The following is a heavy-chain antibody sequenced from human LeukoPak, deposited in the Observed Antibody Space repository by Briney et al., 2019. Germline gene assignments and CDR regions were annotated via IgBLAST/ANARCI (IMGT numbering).Heavy chain of an antibody. V-gene: IGHV1-69*04. CDR2: VIPILDIP. CDR1: GGTFSSYG. CDR3: ARTNYYDSRGSQGPGTFYYGLDV. D-gene: IGHD3-22*01. J-gene: IGHJ6*02. Sequence: ASVKVSCKASGGTFSSYGITWVRQAPGQGIEWMGRVIPILDIPNYAQMFQDRVTITADKSTSTAYMELSSLRSEDMAAYFCARTNYYDSRGSQGPGTFYYGLDVWGQGTTVTVSS.